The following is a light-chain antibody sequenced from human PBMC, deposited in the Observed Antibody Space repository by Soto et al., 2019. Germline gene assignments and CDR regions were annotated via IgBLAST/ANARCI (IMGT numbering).Light chain of an antibody. CDR1: SSNIGAGYD. V-gene: IGLV1-40*01. J-gene: IGLJ2*01. Sequence: VLTQPPSVSGAPGQRVTISCTGSSSNIGAGYDVHWYQQLPGTAPKLLIYGNSNRPSGVPDRFSGSKSGTSASLAITGLQAEDEADYYCQSYDSSLSGSVVFGGGTQLTVL. CDR3: QSYDSSLSGSVV. CDR2: GNS.